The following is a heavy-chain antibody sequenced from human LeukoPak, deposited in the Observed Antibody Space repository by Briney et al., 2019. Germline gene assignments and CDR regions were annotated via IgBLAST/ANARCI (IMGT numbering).Heavy chain of an antibody. J-gene: IGHJ4*02. V-gene: IGHV4-59*01. D-gene: IGHD2-15*01. CDR3: ARGRVAYSAYYFDY. CDR1: GDSITDYF. CDR2: IYYTGNT. Sequence: SETLSLTCTVSGDSITDYFWSSIRQPPGKGLEWSGYIYYTGNTNYKPSLKSRVTISVDTSTNQFSLRLRSVTAADTAVYYCARGRVAYSAYYFDYWGRGTLVTVSS.